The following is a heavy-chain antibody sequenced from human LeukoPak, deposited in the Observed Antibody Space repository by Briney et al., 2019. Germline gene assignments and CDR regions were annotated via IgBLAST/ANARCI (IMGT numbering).Heavy chain of an antibody. CDR2: INPSGGST. CDR1: GYTFTSYY. J-gene: IGHJ4*02. D-gene: IGHD1-26*01. V-gene: IGHV1-46*01. CDR3: ARDPKGGSTMGTSFDY. Sequence: ASVKVSCKASGYTFTSYYMHWVRQAPGQGLEWMGIINPSGGSTSYAQKFQGRVTMTRDMSTSTVYMELSSLRSEDTAVYYCARDPKGGSTMGTSFDYWGQGTLVTVSS.